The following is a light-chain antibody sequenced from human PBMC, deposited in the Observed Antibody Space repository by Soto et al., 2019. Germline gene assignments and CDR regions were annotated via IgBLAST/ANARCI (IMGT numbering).Light chain of an antibody. V-gene: IGKV3-11*01. J-gene: IGKJ2*01. CDR2: DAS. CDR1: QSVSSY. CDR3: QQRSNWPPPMYT. Sequence: EIVLTQSPATLSLSPGERATLCCGASQSVSSYLAWYQQKPGQAPRLLIYDASNRATGIPARFSGSGSGTDFPLTISSLEPEDFAVYYCQQRSNWPPPMYTFGQGTKLEIK.